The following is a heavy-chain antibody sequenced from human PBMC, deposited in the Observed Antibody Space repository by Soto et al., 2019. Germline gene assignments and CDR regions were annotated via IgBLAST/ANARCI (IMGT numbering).Heavy chain of an antibody. CDR2: IKSKTDDGTT. Sequence: GSLRLSCTVSGFTFSNAWMTWVRQAPGKGLEWVGRIKSKTDDGTTDYAAPVKGRFTISRDDSRNTLYLQMNSLKTEDTAVYYCTTDSSSWAYYYYYGMDVWGQGTTVTVSS. D-gene: IGHD2-2*01. CDR3: TTDSSSWAYYYYYGMDV. CDR1: GFTFSNAW. J-gene: IGHJ6*02. V-gene: IGHV3-15*01.